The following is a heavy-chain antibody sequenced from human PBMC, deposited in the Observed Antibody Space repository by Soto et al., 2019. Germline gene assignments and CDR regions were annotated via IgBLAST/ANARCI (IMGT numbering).Heavy chain of an antibody. CDR2: VSGSGTST. CDR1: GVTIYSYA. J-gene: IGHJ6*02. D-gene: IGHD3-9*01. V-gene: IGHV3-23*01. CDR3: AKAKKYDMLTVTSGLDV. Sequence: LSSAASGVTIYSYAVTGVLQAPGKGLEWVSGVSGSGTSTYYADSVKGRFTISRDNSKNAVYLQMNSLRANDTAGYFCAKAKKYDMLTVTSGLDVWAQGTTVTVYS.